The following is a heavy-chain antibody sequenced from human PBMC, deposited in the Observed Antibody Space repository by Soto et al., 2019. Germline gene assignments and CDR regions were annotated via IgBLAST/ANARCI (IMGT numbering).Heavy chain of an antibody. CDR1: GYTFTSYA. V-gene: IGHV1-3*01. CDR3: AREGVCDFWSGYLTMVAFDI. D-gene: IGHD3-3*01. Sequence: ASVKVSCKASGYTFTSYAMHWVRQAPGQRLEWMGWINAGNGNTKYSQKFQGRVTITRDTSASTAYMELSSLRSEDTAVYYCAREGVCDFWSGYLTMVAFDIWGQGTMVTVSS. CDR2: INAGNGNT. J-gene: IGHJ3*02.